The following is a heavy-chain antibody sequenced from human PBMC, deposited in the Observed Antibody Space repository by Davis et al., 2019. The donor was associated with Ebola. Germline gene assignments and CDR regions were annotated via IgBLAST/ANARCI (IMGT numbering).Heavy chain of an antibody. CDR2: INRDESGT. CDR1: GFTFSNYW. V-gene: IGHV3-74*01. J-gene: IGHJ4*02. D-gene: IGHD2-15*01. CDR3: ARGSCSGGSCYFDY. Sequence: PGGSLRLSCAASGFTFSNYWMHWVRQAPGKGLVWVSRINRDESGTTYADSVKGRFTISRDNAKNMLYLQMDSLRVEDTAVYYCARGSCSGGSCYFDYWGQGTLVTVSS.